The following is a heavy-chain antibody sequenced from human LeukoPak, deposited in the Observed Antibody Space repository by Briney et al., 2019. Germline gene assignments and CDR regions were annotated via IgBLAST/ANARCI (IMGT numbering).Heavy chain of an antibody. CDR3: ARATGGYYDYFDY. D-gene: IGHD3-22*01. J-gene: IGHJ4*02. CDR2: INPNSGGT. CDR1: GYTFTGYY. V-gene: IGHV1-2*02. Sequence: ASVKVSCKASGYTFTGYYMHWVRQAPGQGLERMGWINPNSGGTNYAQKFQGRVTMTRDTSISTAYMELSRLRSDDTAVYYCARATGGYYDYFDYWGQGTLVTVSS.